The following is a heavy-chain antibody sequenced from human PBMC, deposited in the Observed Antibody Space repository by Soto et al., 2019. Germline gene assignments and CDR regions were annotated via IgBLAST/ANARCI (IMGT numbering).Heavy chain of an antibody. Sequence: ASVKVSCKASGYTFTSYYMHWVRQAPGQGLEWMGIINPSGGSTSYAQKFQGRVTMTRDTSTSTVYMELSSLRSEDTAVYYCAREGGAYCSGGSCHDDSDYWGQGTLVTVSS. CDR3: AREGGAYCSGGSCHDDSDY. CDR2: INPSGGST. V-gene: IGHV1-46*01. D-gene: IGHD2-15*01. J-gene: IGHJ4*02. CDR1: GYTFTSYY.